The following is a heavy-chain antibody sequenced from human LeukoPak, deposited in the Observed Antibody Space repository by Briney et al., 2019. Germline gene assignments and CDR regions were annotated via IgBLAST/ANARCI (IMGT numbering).Heavy chain of an antibody. CDR3: KQKTAYEILTGYYNERYFDY. V-gene: IGHV4-34*01. CDR2: INHSGST. CDR1: GGSFSGYY. D-gene: IGHD3-9*01. Sequence: SETLSLTCAVYGGSFSGYYWNGIRQPPGKGLKLIGEINHSGSTNYNPSLKSLVTISVDTSKNDFSLKLSSVTAADTAVYFCKQKTAYEILTGYYNERYFDYWGQGTLVTVSS. J-gene: IGHJ4*02.